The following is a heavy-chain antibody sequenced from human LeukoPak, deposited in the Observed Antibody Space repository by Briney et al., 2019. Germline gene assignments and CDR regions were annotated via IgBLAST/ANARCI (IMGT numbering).Heavy chain of an antibody. CDR2: MSSGYGGT. CDR1: GFTFGSYA. CDR3: AKEGGPSGYSPCDS. D-gene: IGHD5-18*01. Sequence: GGCLRLSCAASGFTFGSYAMSWVRQAPRKGLEWVSAMSSGYGGTYYADSVKGRFTISRDNSKNTLYLQMNSLSVEDTALYYCAKEGGPSGYSPCDSWGQGTLVTVSS. J-gene: IGHJ5*01. V-gene: IGHV3-23*01.